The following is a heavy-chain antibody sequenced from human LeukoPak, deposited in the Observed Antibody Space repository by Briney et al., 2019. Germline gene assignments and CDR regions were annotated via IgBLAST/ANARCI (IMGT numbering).Heavy chain of an antibody. CDR1: GGTFSSYA. J-gene: IGHJ6*02. CDR2: IIPILGIA. CDR3: ARLSAGSYGSGSYYRNYYYYGMDV. V-gene: IGHV1-69*04. D-gene: IGHD3-10*01. Sequence: ASVKVSCKASGGTFSSYAISWVRQAPGQGLEWMGRIIPILGIANYAQKFQGRVTITADKSTSTAYMELSSLRSEDTAVYYCARLSAGSYGSGSYYRNYYYYGMDVWGQGTTVTVSS.